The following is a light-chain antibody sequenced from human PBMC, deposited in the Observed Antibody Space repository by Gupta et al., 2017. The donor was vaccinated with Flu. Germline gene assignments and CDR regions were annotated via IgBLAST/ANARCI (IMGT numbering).Light chain of an antibody. Sequence: IQVTQAPSSVSASIGDTVIITCRASQNIHTYLNWYQQKPVKVPKFLISDASLLQTGVPSRFSGGGSGKDLTLIITSRQQEDFATYYCQQSYISPPLAFGGGTKVEIK. CDR2: DAS. CDR3: QQSYISPPLA. CDR1: QNIHTY. V-gene: IGKV1-39*01. J-gene: IGKJ4*01.